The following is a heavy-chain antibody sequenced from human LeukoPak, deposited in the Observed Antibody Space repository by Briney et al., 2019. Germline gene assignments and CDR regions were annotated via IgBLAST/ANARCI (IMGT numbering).Heavy chain of an antibody. Sequence: PGRSLRLSCAASGFTFSSYAIHWVRQAPGKGLEWVAIIWYDGSKTYYAESVKGRFTISRDNSNNMAYLQMSSLRVEDTAVYYCAKDWDSSGWYYFDYWGQGTLVTVSS. CDR1: GFTFSSYA. D-gene: IGHD6-19*01. J-gene: IGHJ4*02. V-gene: IGHV3-33*06. CDR3: AKDWDSSGWYYFDY. CDR2: IWYDGSKT.